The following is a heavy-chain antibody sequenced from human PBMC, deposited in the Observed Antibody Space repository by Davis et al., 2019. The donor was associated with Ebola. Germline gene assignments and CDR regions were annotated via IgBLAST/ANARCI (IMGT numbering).Heavy chain of an antibody. V-gene: IGHV3-66*01. CDR1: GFTVSSNY. D-gene: IGHD3-3*01. Sequence: GESLKISCAASGFTVSSNYMSWVRQAPGKGLEWVSVIYSGGSTYYADSVKGRFTISRDNSKNTLYLQMNSLRAEDTAVYYCARVRIWKRYGMDVWGQGTTVTVSS. CDR3: ARVRIWKRYGMDV. J-gene: IGHJ6*02. CDR2: IYSGGST.